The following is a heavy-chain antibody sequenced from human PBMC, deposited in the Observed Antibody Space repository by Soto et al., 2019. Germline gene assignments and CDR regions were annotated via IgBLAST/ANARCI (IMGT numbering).Heavy chain of an antibody. J-gene: IGHJ4*02. CDR2: ISYSGSDT. D-gene: IGHD3-16*01. Sequence: EVQLLESGGGLVQPGGSLRLSCAASGFTFTKYAMTWVRQAPGKGLEWVSAISYSGSDTYYADAVKGRFTISRDNSKNTLYLQMNSLRAEDTAIYSCAKERGMTFLGGQGPLVTVSS. CDR3: AKERGMTFL. V-gene: IGHV3-23*01. CDR1: GFTFTKYA.